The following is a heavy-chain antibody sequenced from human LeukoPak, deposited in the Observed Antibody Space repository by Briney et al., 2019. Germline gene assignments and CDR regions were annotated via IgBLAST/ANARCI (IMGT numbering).Heavy chain of an antibody. CDR2: IRSKANSYAT. J-gene: IGHJ3*02. D-gene: IGHD5-12*01. Sequence: GGSLRLSCAASGFTFSGSAMHWVRQAPGKGLEWVGRIRSKANSYATAYAASVKGRFTISRDDSKNTAYLQMNSLKTEDTAVYYCASSGYDYASDAFDSWGQGTMVTVSS. CDR1: GFTFSGSA. V-gene: IGHV3-73*01. CDR3: ASSGYDYASDAFDS.